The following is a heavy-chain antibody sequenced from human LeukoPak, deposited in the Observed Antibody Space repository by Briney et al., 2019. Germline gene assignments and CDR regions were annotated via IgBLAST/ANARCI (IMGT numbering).Heavy chain of an antibody. CDR3: ARGGSSSWYAEYFQH. J-gene: IGHJ1*01. Sequence: ASVKVSCKASGYTFTSYAIHWVRQAPGQRLEWMGWINTNTGNPTYAQGFTGRFVFSLDTSVSTAYLQISSLKAEDTAVYYCARGGSSSWYAEYFQHWGQGTLVTVSS. V-gene: IGHV7-4-1*02. CDR2: INTNTGNP. D-gene: IGHD6-13*01. CDR1: GYTFTSYA.